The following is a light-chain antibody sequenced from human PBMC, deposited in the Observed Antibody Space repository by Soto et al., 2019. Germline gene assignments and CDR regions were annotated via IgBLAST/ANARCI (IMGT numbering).Light chain of an antibody. V-gene: IGKV1-17*01. CDR3: LHQNSYPPS. CDR2: AAS. J-gene: IGKJ4*01. CDR1: QDIRND. Sequence: DIQMTQSPSSLSASVGDRVTITCRASQDIRNDLGWYQQKPGKAPKRLIYAASRVQSGVPSRFSGSGSGTEDTITITSQQTEDFATYYCLHQNSYPPSFGGGTRVEIK.